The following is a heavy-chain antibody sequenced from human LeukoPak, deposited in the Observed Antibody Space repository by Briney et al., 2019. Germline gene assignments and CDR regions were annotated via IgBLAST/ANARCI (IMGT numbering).Heavy chain of an antibody. J-gene: IGHJ6*03. Sequence: ASVKVSCKASGYTFTDYFMNWVRQATGQGLEWMGWMNPNSGNTGYAQKFQGRVTITRNTSISTAYMELSSLRSEDTAVYYCARTDSKYYYMDVWGKGTTVTVSS. CDR3: ARTDSKYYYMDV. CDR1: GYTFTDYF. V-gene: IGHV1-8*03. CDR2: MNPNSGNT.